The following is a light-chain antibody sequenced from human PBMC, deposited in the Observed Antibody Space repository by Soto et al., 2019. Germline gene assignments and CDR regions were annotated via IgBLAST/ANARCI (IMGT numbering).Light chain of an antibody. CDR3: HQRSNWPLT. Sequence: EIVLTQSPATLSLSPRERATLSCRASQSVSSDLAWFQQKPGQAPRLLIYDASNRATGIPARFSGSGSGTDFTLTISSLEPEDFAVYYCHQRSNWPLTFGGGTKVDIK. CDR1: QSVSSD. V-gene: IGKV3-11*01. J-gene: IGKJ4*01. CDR2: DAS.